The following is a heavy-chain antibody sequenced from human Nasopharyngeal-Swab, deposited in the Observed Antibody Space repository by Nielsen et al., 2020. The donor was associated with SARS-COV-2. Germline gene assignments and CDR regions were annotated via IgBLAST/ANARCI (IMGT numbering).Heavy chain of an antibody. V-gene: IGHV1-18*01. CDR2: ISAYNGNT. CDR3: ARAMTMVVTIPAY. J-gene: IGHJ4*02. D-gene: IGHD4/OR15-4a*01. Sequence: WVRQAPGQGLEWMGWISAYNGNTNYAQKLQGRVTTTTDTSTSTAYMELRSLRSDDTAVYYCARAMTMVVTIPAYWGQGTLVTVPS.